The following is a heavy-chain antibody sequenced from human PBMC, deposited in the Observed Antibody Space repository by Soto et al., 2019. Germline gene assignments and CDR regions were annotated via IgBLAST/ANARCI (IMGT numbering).Heavy chain of an antibody. CDR1: GGSISSSSYY. J-gene: IGHJ4*02. Sequence: QLQLQESGPGLVKPSETLSLTCTVSGGSISSSSYYWGWIRQPPGKGLEWIGSIYYSGGTYYNPSLKSSVTISVDTSKNLCSLKLSSVTAADTAVYYCARLNPPDRRGYSYGSFEYWGQGTLVTVSS. V-gene: IGHV4-39*01. CDR2: IYYSGGT. D-gene: IGHD5-18*01. CDR3: ARLNPPDRRGYSYGSFEY.